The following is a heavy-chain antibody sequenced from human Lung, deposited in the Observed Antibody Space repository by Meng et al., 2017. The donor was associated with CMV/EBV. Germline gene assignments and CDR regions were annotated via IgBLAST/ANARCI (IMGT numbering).Heavy chain of an antibody. J-gene: IGHJ5*02. CDR2: MNPNSGNT. Sequence: VEGKKPGAVVKGSCKAFGYTFTSYDINGVRQATGQGLEWMGWMNPNSGNTGYAQKFQGRVTMTRNTSISKDDMELSSLRSEDTAVYYCARGYCSGGSCPVFDPWGQGTLVTVSS. D-gene: IGHD2-15*01. CDR3: ARGYCSGGSCPVFDP. V-gene: IGHV1-8*01. CDR1: GYTFTSYD.